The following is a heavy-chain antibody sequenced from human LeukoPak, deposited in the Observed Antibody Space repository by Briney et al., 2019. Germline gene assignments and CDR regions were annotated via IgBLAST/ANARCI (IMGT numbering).Heavy chain of an antibody. V-gene: IGHV4-61*02. J-gene: IGHJ4*02. CDR2: DFTGGHLQTSGST. Sequence: SETLPLTRTVSADSISSTAICWDCIRQPAGKGLEWIGRDFTGGHLQTSGSTEYNPSFLGRVTISADTSKKQISLRLSSVTDAETVVYFCARGAVNLGYDSWGQGIRVAVSS. CDR1: ADSISSTAIC. D-gene: IGHD3-3*01. CDR3: ARGAVNLGYDS.